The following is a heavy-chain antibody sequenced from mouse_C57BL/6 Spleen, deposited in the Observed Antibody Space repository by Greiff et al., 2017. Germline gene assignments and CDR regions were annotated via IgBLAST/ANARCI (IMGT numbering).Heavy chain of an antibody. CDR1: GYTFPSYW. CDR2: INPSNGGT. V-gene: IGHV1-53*01. CDR3: ANAQATDYYAMDY. J-gene: IGHJ4*01. Sequence: VQLQQPGTELVKPGASVKLSCKASGYTFPSYWMHWVKQRPGQGLEWIGNINPSNGGTNYNEKFKSKATLTVDKSSSTAYMQLSSLTSEDSAVYYCANAQATDYYAMDYWGQGTSVTVSS. D-gene: IGHD3-2*02.